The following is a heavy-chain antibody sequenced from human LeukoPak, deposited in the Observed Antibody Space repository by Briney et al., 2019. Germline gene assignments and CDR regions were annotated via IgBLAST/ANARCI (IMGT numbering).Heavy chain of an antibody. D-gene: IGHD3-22*01. Sequence: PGGSLRLSCAASGFTFSSYAMNWVRQAPGKGLEWVSAISASGGTTYYADSVKGRFTISRDNAKNSLYLQMNSLRAEDTAVYYCARENYDTSGFFLSPEYFQHWGQGTLVTVFS. V-gene: IGHV3-23*01. CDR3: ARENYDTSGFFLSPEYFQH. CDR2: ISASGGTT. J-gene: IGHJ1*01. CDR1: GFTFSSYA.